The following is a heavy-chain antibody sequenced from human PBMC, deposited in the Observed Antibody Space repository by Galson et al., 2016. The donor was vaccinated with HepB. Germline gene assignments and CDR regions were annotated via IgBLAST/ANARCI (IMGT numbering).Heavy chain of an antibody. J-gene: IGHJ3*02. CDR3: ARGYYDILTGIFDI. Sequence: ETLSLTCSVSAYSISSGYYWGWIRQPPGEGLERIGGIYHSGSTNYNPSLKSRVTISVDTSKNQFSLKLSSVTAADTAVYYCARGYYDILTGIFDIWGQGTMVTVSS. CDR2: IYHSGST. V-gene: IGHV4-38-2*02. D-gene: IGHD3-9*01. CDR1: AYSISSGYY.